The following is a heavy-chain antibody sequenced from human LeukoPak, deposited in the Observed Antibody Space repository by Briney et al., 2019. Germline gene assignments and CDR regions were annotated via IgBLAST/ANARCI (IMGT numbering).Heavy chain of an antibody. CDR2: IYYSGST. CDR1: GGSISSSSYY. V-gene: IGHV4-39*07. D-gene: IGHD3-9*01. Sequence: PSETLSLTCTVSGGSISSSSYYWGWIRQPPGKGLEWIGSIYYSGSTYYNPSLKSRVTISVDTSKNQFSLKLSSVTAADTAVYYCARDYTPAYYDILTGPFDPWGQGTLVTVSS. J-gene: IGHJ5*02. CDR3: ARDYTPAYYDILTGPFDP.